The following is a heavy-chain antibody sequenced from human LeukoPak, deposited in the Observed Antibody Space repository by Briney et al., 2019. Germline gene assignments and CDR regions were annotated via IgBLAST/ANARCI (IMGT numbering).Heavy chain of an antibody. CDR1: GFDFSGYW. V-gene: IGHV3-7*01. CDR2: MNHEGSET. CDR3: VRGGRATFDA. Sequence: GGSLGLSCAVSGFDFSGYWMTRVRQAPGKGLEWVATMNHEGSETYYLHSVKGRFTISRDNAENSLYLLMNGLRPEDMALYYCVRGGRATFDAWGQGTLVTVSS. J-gene: IGHJ4*02. D-gene: IGHD5-12*01.